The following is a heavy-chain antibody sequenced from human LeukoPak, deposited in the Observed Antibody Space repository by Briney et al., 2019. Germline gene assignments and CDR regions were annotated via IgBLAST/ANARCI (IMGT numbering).Heavy chain of an antibody. CDR3: ARDSTGVRGPFPNWFDP. Sequence: SETLSLTCSVSGYSISSGNFWGWIRQPPGKGLEWIGSIYHDGSTYFNPSLKSRVTISVDTSKNHFSLKLSSVTAADTAVYYCARDSTGVRGPFPNWFDPWGQGTLVTVSS. D-gene: IGHD3-10*01. J-gene: IGHJ5*02. V-gene: IGHV4-38-2*02. CDR1: GYSISSGNF. CDR2: IYHDGST.